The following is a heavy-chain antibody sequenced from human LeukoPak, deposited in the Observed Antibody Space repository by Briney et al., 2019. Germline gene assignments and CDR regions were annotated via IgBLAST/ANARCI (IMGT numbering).Heavy chain of an antibody. CDR3: ARGYTNYPYYFDY. Sequence: SETLSLTCTVFGGSISNYYWTWIRQPPGRGLEWIGYIYYGGSTNYNPSLKSRVTMSVDKSKNQFSLNLSSVTAADTAVYFCARGYTNYPYYFDYWGQGTLVTVSS. J-gene: IGHJ4*02. D-gene: IGHD4-11*01. V-gene: IGHV4-59*01. CDR1: GGSISNYY. CDR2: IYYGGST.